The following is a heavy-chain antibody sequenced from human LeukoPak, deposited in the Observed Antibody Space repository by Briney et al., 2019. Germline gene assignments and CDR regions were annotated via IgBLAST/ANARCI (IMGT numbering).Heavy chain of an antibody. Sequence: SETLSLTCTVSGGSISSYYWSWIRQLPGKGLEWIGEINHSGSTNYNPSLKSRVTISVDTSKNQFSLKLSSVTAADTAVYYCAREWKVRAHLHFDYWGQGTLVTVSS. CDR2: INHSGST. D-gene: IGHD3-10*01. CDR3: AREWKVRAHLHFDY. CDR1: GGSISSYY. V-gene: IGHV4-34*01. J-gene: IGHJ4*02.